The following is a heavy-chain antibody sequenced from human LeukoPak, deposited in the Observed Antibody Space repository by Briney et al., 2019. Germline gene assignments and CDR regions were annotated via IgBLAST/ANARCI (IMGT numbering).Heavy chain of an antibody. J-gene: IGHJ4*02. CDR1: GFSFRYSA. CDR2: MRSYGSDE. Sequence: GGSLRLSCAASGFSFRYSAMHWVRQAPGKGLEWVAFMRSYGSDEHYADSVKGRVTISRDNSHNTLYLQMNSLHSEDTAVYYCAKDLGLQVGASPFDYWGQGTLVTVSS. V-gene: IGHV3-30*02. CDR3: AKDLGLQVGASPFDY. D-gene: IGHD1-26*01.